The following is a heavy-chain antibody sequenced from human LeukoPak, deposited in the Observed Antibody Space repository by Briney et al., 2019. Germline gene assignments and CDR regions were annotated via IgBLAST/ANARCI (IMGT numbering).Heavy chain of an antibody. CDR2: IYNSGST. V-gene: IGHV4-59*12. Sequence: SETLSLTCNVSGGSSGSYYWSWIRQPPGKGLEWIGYIYNSGSTNYNPSLKSRVTISVDTSKNQFSLKLSSVTAADTAVYYCARGRQYYYDSSGYYSDYWGQGTLVTVSS. J-gene: IGHJ4*02. CDR3: ARGRQYYYDSSGYYSDY. CDR1: GGSSGSYY. D-gene: IGHD3-22*01.